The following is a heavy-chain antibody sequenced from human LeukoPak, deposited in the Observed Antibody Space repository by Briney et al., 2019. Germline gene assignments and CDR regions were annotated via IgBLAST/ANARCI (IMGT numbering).Heavy chain of an antibody. V-gene: IGHV3-30*04. CDR2: ISYDGSNK. CDR1: GFTFSSYA. CDR3: ARGFNIAVAGPSFDY. D-gene: IGHD6-19*01. Sequence: GGSLRLSCAASGFTFSSYAMHWVRQAPGKGLEWVAVISYDGSNKYYADSVKGRFTISRDNSKNTLHLQMNSLRAEDTAVYYCARGFNIAVAGPSFDYWGQGTLVTVSS. J-gene: IGHJ4*02.